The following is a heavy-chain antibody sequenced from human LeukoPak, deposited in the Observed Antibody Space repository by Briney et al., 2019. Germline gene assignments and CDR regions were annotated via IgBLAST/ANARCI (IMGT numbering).Heavy chain of an antibody. CDR2: IHYSGST. D-gene: IGHD1-1*01. Sequence: KTSDTLSLTCAVSGGSISSGGYSWSWIRQPPGKGLEWIGYIHYSGSTYYNPSLKSRVTISVDTSKNQFSLKLSSVTAADTAVYYCASQDNPFDIWGQGTMVTVSS. J-gene: IGHJ3*02. CDR3: ASQDNPFDI. CDR1: GGSISSGGYS. V-gene: IGHV4-30-2*03.